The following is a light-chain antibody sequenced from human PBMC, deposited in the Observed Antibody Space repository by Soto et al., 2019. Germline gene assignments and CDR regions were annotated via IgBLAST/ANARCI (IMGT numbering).Light chain of an antibody. Sequence: DTQMAQSPSSLSASVGDRISITCRASHTASNYVNWYQQKPGKAPTLLISATSTLQSGVPSRFSGSGSGTDFTLTITSLQPEDFAIYYCQHTYTPPRTFGQGTKVAIK. CDR2: ATS. CDR3: QHTYTPPRT. CDR1: HTASNY. V-gene: IGKV1-39*01. J-gene: IGKJ1*01.